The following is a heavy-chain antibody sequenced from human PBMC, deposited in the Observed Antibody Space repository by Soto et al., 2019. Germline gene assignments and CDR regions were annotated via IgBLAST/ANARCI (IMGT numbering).Heavy chain of an antibody. CDR3: ARFPNNYYDSSGYLVY. D-gene: IGHD3-22*01. Sequence: SETLSLTCTVSGGSISSSSYYWGWIRQPPGKGLEWIGSIYYSGSTYYNPSLKSRVTISVDTSKNQFSLKLSSVTAADTAVYYCARFPNNYYDSSGYLVYWGQGTLVTVSS. CDR1: GGSISSSSYY. V-gene: IGHV4-39*01. J-gene: IGHJ4*02. CDR2: IYYSGST.